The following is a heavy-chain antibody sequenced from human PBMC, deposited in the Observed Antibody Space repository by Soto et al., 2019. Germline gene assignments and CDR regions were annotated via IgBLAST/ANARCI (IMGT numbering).Heavy chain of an antibody. V-gene: IGHV4-59*01. D-gene: IGHD5-12*01. Sequence: QVQLQESGPGLVKPSETLSLICTVSGGSFNRDYWSWVRQSPGKGLEWIGNIHYSESTVYNPSLRSRTSISFDTPKIQFSLRLTSVSAADTAVYYCTGGGGWLPEDWGQGTLVTVSS. CDR2: IHYSEST. J-gene: IGHJ1*01. CDR3: TGGGGWLPED. CDR1: GGSFNRDY.